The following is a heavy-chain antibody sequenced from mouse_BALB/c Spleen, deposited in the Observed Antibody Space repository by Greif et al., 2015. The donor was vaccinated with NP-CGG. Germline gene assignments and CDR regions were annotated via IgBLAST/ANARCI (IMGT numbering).Heavy chain of an antibody. V-gene: IGHV1-80*01. CDR1: GYAFSSYW. D-gene: IGHD1-1*01. Sequence: VKLMESGAELVRPGSSVKISCKASGYAFSSYWMNWVKQRPGQGLEWIGQIYPGDGDTNYNGKFKGKATLTADKSSSTAYMQLSSLTSEDSAVYFCARKDYGSSYAMDYWGQGTSVTVSS. J-gene: IGHJ4*01. CDR3: ARKDYGSSYAMDY. CDR2: IYPGDGDT.